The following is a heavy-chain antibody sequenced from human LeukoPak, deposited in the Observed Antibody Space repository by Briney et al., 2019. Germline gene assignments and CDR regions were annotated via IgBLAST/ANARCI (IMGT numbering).Heavy chain of an antibody. CDR2: IYSGGST. V-gene: IGHV3-66*01. CDR1: GFTVSSNY. J-gene: IGHJ4*02. Sequence: GGSLRLSCAASGFTVSSNYMSWVRQAPGKGLEWVSVIYSGGSTYYADSVKGTFTISRDNSKNTLYLQMNSLRAEDTAVYYCARKGAVANTADYWGQGTLVTVSS. D-gene: IGHD6-19*01. CDR3: ARKGAVANTADY.